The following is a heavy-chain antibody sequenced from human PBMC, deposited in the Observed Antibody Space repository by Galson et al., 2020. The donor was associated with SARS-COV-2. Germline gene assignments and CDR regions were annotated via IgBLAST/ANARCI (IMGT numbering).Heavy chain of an antibody. D-gene: IGHD1-26*01. CDR2: IYHSGST. CDR3: ASSGSYSAFDI. Sequence: SETLSLTCAVSGGSISSSNWWSWVRQPPGKGLEWIGEIYHSGSTNYNPSLKSRVTISVDTSKNQFSLKLSSVTAADTAVYYCASSGSYSAFDIWGQGTMVTVSS. J-gene: IGHJ3*02. V-gene: IGHV4-4*02. CDR1: GGSISSSNW.